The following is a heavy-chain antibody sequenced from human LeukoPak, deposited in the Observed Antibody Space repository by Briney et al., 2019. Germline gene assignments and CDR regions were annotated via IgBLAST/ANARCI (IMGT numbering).Heavy chain of an antibody. CDR1: GFTFSSYS. Sequence: GGSLRLSCAASGFTFSSYSMSWVRQAPGKGLEWVSAISDTGNTYHADSVKGRFTISRDSSKNTLFLQMNRLRPEDAAVYYCAKAPVTTCRGAFCYPFDYWGLGTLVTVSS. V-gene: IGHV3-23*01. D-gene: IGHD2-15*01. J-gene: IGHJ4*02. CDR3: AKAPVTTCRGAFCYPFDY. CDR2: ISDTGNT.